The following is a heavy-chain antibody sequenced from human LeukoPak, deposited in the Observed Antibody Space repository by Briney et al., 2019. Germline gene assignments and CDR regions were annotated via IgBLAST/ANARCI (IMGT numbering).Heavy chain of an antibody. CDR2: IDHSRRT. Sequence: SRTLSLTCAVSGGSSSSSNWWNGVRPRPGKGLEWIGEIDHSRRTNCNPSLKRRLTIPVHKPKNHISLKLSSETATHTAVSYWASKEYYYYGMDVWGQGTMVTVSS. J-gene: IGHJ6*01. CDR1: GGSSSSSNW. V-gene: IGHV4-4*02. CDR3: ASKEYYYYGMDV.